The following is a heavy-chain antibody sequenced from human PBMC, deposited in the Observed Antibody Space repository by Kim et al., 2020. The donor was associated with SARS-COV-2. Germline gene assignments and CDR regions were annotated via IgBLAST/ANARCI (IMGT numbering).Heavy chain of an antibody. CDR3: ARLELRFLEWRYYYYGMDV. D-gene: IGHD3-3*01. CDR2: IYYSGST. Sequence: SETLSLTCTVSGDSIISSNYYWGWIRQPPGKGLVWMGTIYYSGSTYYNPSLQSRVTISVDTSKNQFSLKLSSVTAADTAVYFCARLELRFLEWRYYYYGMDVWGQGTTVTVSS. V-gene: IGHV4-39*01. J-gene: IGHJ6*02. CDR1: GDSIISSNYY.